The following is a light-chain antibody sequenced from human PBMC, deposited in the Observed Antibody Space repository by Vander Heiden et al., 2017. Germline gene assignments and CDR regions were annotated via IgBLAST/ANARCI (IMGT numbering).Light chain of an antibody. J-gene: IGLJ1*01. V-gene: IGLV1-40*01. CDR1: SSNIGAGYG. Sequence: QSVLTQPPSVSGAPGQRVTISCTGSSSNIGAGYGVNWYQQLPGAAPKLLIYDNSDRASGVPARFSGSKSGTSASLAITGLQAEDEADYYCHSYDFILTGSVFGTGTKVTVL. CDR2: DNS. CDR3: HSYDFILTGSV.